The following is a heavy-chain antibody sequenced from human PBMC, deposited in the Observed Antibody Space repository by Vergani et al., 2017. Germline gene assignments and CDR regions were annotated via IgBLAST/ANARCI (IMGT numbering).Heavy chain of an antibody. J-gene: IGHJ4*02. CDR1: GGSISSGGYY. CDR2: IYYSGST. V-gene: IGHV4-31*03. D-gene: IGHD3-10*01. Sequence: QVQLQESGPGLVKPSETLSLTCTVSGGSISSGGYYWRWIRQHPGKGLEWIGYIYYSGSTYYNPSLKSRVTISVDTSKNQFSLKLSSVTAADTAVYYCARGQVAGIFGLDYWGQGTLVTVSS. CDR3: ARGQVAGIFGLDY.